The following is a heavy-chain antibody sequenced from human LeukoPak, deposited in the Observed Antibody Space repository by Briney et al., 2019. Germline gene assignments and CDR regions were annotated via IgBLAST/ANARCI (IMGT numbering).Heavy chain of an antibody. CDR2: IIPIFGTA. V-gene: IGHV1-69*13. J-gene: IGHJ6*02. CDR1: GGTFSSYA. D-gene: IGHD6-13*01. CDR3: ARDGRQLVPDYYYGMDV. Sequence: GASVKVSCKASGGTFSSYAISWVRQAPGQGLEWMGGIIPIFGTASYAQKFQGRVTITADESTSTAYMELSSLRSEDTAVYYCARDGRQLVPDYYYGMDVWGQGTTVTVSS.